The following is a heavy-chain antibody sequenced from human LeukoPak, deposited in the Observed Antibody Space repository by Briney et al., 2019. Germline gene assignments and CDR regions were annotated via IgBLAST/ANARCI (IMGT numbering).Heavy chain of an antibody. CDR2: IYYSGST. V-gene: IGHV4-39*01. CDR1: GGSISSSSYY. Sequence: PSETLSLTCTVSGGSISSSSYYWGWIRQPPGKGLEWIGSIYYSGSTYYNPSLKSRVTISVDTSKNQFSLKLSSVTAADTAVYYCANQVATSLKNWFDPWGQGTLLTVSS. D-gene: IGHD2-15*01. J-gene: IGHJ5*02. CDR3: ANQVATSLKNWFDP.